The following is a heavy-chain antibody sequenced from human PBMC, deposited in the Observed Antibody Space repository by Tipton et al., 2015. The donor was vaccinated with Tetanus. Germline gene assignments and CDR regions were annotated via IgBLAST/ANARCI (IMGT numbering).Heavy chain of an antibody. V-gene: IGHV4-39*02. CDR2: IYYSGTT. Sequence: TLSLTCSVSGGSISSNNYYWAWIRQPPGKGLEWIGSIYYSGTTDYSPSLKSRVTISLDTSKNQFSLKLSSLTAADTAIYYCAREVPAAGHFDSWGQGTLVTVSS. CDR1: GGSISSNNYY. J-gene: IGHJ4*02. D-gene: IGHD2-2*01. CDR3: AREVPAAGHFDS.